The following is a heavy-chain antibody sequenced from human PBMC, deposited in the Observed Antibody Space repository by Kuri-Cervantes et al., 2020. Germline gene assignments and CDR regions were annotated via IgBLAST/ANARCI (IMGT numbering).Heavy chain of an antibody. CDR3: AKDGYGSGSYYTPDLDY. CDR2: ISGSGGST. J-gene: IGHJ4*02. CDR1: GFTFSDYY. Sequence: GESLKISCAASGFTFSDYYMGWVRQAPGKGLEWVSAISGSGGSTYYADSVKGRFTISRDNSKNTLYLQMNSLRAEDTAVYYCAKDGYGSGSYYTPDLDYWGQGTLVTVSS. D-gene: IGHD3-10*01. V-gene: IGHV3-23*01.